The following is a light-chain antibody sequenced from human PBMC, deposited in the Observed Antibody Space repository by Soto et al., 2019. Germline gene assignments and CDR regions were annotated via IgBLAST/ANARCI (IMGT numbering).Light chain of an antibody. V-gene: IGLV2-14*01. CDR3: NSYRSTSARYV. Sequence: QSVLTQPASLSASPGQSITISCTGTNINVGGYNYVSWYQQHPGKAPRLIISDVSNRPSGVSNRFSGSKSGNTASLTISGLQAEDEADYYCNSYRSTSARYVFGTGTKVTVL. J-gene: IGLJ1*01. CDR2: DVS. CDR1: NINVGGYNY.